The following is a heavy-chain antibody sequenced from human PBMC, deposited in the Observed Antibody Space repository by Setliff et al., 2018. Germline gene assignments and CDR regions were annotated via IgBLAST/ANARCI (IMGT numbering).Heavy chain of an antibody. CDR1: GYTFTSYA. Sequence: ASVKVSCKASGYTFTSYAMHWVRQAPGQRLEWMGWIDAGNGNTKYSQKFQGRVTITRDTSASTAYMELSSLRSEDTAVYYCARGVDSSGFFSFDYWGQGTLVTVSS. CDR2: IDAGNGNT. V-gene: IGHV1-3*01. D-gene: IGHD3-22*01. CDR3: ARGVDSSGFFSFDY. J-gene: IGHJ4*02.